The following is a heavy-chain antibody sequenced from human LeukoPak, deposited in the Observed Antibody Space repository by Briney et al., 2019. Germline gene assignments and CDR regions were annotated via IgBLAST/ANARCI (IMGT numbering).Heavy chain of an antibody. CDR2: IWYDGSNK. V-gene: IGHV3-33*01. Sequence: PGGSLRLSCAASGFTFSSYGMHWVRQAPGKGLEWVAVIWYDGSNKYYVDSVGGRFTISRDNSKNTLYLQMNRLRVEDTAVYYCARDGDYGLLSERCFDYWGQGTLVTVS. CDR1: GFTFSSYG. CDR3: ARDGDYGLLSERCFDY. J-gene: IGHJ4*02. D-gene: IGHD2-21*02.